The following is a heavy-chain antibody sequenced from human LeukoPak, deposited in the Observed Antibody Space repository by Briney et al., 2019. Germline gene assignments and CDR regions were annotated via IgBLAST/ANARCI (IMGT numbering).Heavy chain of an antibody. J-gene: IGHJ3*01. CDR1: GYNFANYW. V-gene: IGHV5-51*01. D-gene: IGHD4-23*01. Sequence: GESLKISCQASGYNFANYWIGWVRQVPGKGLEWMGLIYGGDSDTRYNPSFQGHVRISADKSIVTAYLQWNSLKASDTAMYYCARKRWADAFDVWGQGTMFTVSS. CDR3: ARKRWADAFDV. CDR2: IYGGDSDT.